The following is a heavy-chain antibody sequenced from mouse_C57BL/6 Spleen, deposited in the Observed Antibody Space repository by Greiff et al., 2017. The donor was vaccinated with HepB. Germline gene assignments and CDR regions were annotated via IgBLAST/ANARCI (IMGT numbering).Heavy chain of an antibody. J-gene: IGHJ2*01. CDR2: INPNYGTT. CDR1: GYSFTDYN. D-gene: IGHD2-4*01. Sequence: EVQLQQSGPELVKPGASVKISCKASGYSFTDYNMNWVKQSNGKSLEWNGVINPNYGTTSYNQKFKGKATLTVDQSPSTAYMQLNSLKSVDSAVYYCARTLYYDYDGDSYFDYWGQGTTRTVSS. CDR3: ARTLYYDYDGDSYFDY. V-gene: IGHV1-39*01.